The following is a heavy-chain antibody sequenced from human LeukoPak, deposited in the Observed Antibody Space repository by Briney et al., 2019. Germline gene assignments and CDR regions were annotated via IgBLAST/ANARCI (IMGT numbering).Heavy chain of an antibody. CDR2: ISYSGST. CDR3: ARQESSYGSGSYFDY. D-gene: IGHD3-10*01. Sequence: SETLSLTCTVSGGSISTYYWTWIRQPPGKGLEWIGSISYSGSTNNSPSLEGRVTMSADTSKNQFSLKLSYVTAADTAVYFCARQESSYGSGSYFDYWGQGILVTVSS. J-gene: IGHJ4*02. CDR1: GGSISTYY. V-gene: IGHV4-59*08.